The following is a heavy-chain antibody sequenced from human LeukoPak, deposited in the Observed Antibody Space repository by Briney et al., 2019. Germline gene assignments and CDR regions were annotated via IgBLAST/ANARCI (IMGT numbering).Heavy chain of an antibody. CDR2: IYYSGST. V-gene: IGHV4-39*01. CDR3: ARTAGITGTTDAFDI. J-gene: IGHJ3*02. D-gene: IGHD1-7*01. CDR1: GGSISSSSYY. Sequence: SETLSLTCTVSGGSISSSSYYWGWIRQPPGKGLEWIGSIYYSGSTYYNPSLKSRVTISVDTSRIQFSLKLSSVTAADTAVYYCARTAGITGTTDAFDIWGQGTMVTVSS.